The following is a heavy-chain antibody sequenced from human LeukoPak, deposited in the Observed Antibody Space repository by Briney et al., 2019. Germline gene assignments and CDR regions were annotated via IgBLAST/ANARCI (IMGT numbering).Heavy chain of an antibody. V-gene: IGHV4-31*03. CDR1: GGSISSGGYY. Sequence: SATLSLTCTVSGGSISSGGYYWSWIRQHPGKGLEWIGYIYYSGSTYYNPSLKSRVTISVDTSKNQFSLKLSSVTAADTAVYYCARTYYYGSGSYYNKDVPSYYFDYWGQGTLVTVSS. CDR2: IYYSGST. J-gene: IGHJ4*02. D-gene: IGHD3-10*01. CDR3: ARTYYYGSGSYYNKDVPSYYFDY.